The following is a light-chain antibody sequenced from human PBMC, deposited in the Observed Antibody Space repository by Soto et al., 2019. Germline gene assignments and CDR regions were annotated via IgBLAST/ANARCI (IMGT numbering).Light chain of an antibody. CDR3: SSYIGNSVWV. Sequence: QSALTQPASVSGSPGQSITISCTGTSSDVGAYTYVSWYQQHPGKAPKLMLFEVSHRPSGVSDRFSGSKSGNTASLTISGLQTEDEAKYYCSSYIGNSVWVFGGGTKLTVL. J-gene: IGLJ3*02. CDR2: EVS. CDR1: SSDVGAYTY. V-gene: IGLV2-14*01.